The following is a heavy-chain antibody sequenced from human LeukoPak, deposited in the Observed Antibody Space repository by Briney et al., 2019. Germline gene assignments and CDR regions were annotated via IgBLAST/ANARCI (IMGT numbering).Heavy chain of an antibody. D-gene: IGHD5-18*01. CDR2: INHSGST. J-gene: IGHJ3*02. V-gene: IGHV4-34*01. CDR1: GGSFSGYY. Sequence: SETLSLTCAVYGGSFSGYYWSWIRQPPGKGLGWIGEINHSGSTNYNPSLKSRVTISVDTSKNQFSLKLSSVTAADTAVYYCARGKWGYSYGSGAFDIWGQGTMVTVSS. CDR3: ARGKWGYSYGSGAFDI.